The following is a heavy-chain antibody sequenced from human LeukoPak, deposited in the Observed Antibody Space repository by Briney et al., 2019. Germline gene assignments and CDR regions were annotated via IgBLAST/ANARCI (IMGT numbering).Heavy chain of an antibody. D-gene: IGHD3-22*01. V-gene: IGHV3-48*03. CDR1: GFTFSAYE. CDR2: ISSSDSTI. J-gene: IGHJ4*02. CDR3: AREMDYYDSRPIDY. Sequence: GGSLRLSCAASGFTFSAYEMNWVRQAPGKGLEWVSYISSSDSTIYYADSVKGRFTISRDNAKNSLYLQMSSLRAEDMAVYYCAREMDYYDSRPIDYWGQGTLVTVSS.